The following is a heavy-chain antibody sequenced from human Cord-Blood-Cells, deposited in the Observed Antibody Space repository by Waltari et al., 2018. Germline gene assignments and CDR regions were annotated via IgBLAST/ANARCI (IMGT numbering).Heavy chain of an antibody. CDR2: ISSSSSTI. CDR3: ARGGGYDFWSGYYGDAFDI. V-gene: IGHV3-48*02. J-gene: IGHJ3*02. CDR1: GFTFSRYS. D-gene: IGHD3-3*01. Sequence: EVQLVESGGGLVQPGGSLRLSCAASGFTFSRYSMNWVRQAPGKGLEWVSYISSSSSTIYYADSVKGRFTISRDNAKNSLYLQMNSLRDEDTAVYYCARGGGYDFWSGYYGDAFDIWGQGTMVTVSS.